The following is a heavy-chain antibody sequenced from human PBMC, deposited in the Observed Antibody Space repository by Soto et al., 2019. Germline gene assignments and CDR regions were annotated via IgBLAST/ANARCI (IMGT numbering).Heavy chain of an antibody. J-gene: IGHJ4*02. CDR2: IIPIFGTA. CDR3: ARALASKRPFDY. Sequence: SVKVSCKASGGTFSSYAISWVRQAPGQGLEWMGGIIPIFGTANYAQKFQGRVTITADESTSTAYMELSSLRSEDTAVYYCARALASKRPFDYWGQGTLVTVSS. V-gene: IGHV1-69*13. CDR1: GGTFSSYA.